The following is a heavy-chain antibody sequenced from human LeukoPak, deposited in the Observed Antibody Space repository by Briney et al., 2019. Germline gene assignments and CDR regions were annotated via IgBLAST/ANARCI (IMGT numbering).Heavy chain of an antibody. V-gene: IGHV4-39*01. CDR2: IYYSGST. J-gene: IGHJ3*02. CDR3: AGGNRRRRAFDI. D-gene: IGHD4-23*01. CDR1: GGSISSSSYY. Sequence: PSETLSLTCTVSGGSISSSSYYWGWIRQPPGKGLEWIGSIYYSGSTYYNPSLKSRVTISVDTSKNQLSLKLSSVTAADTAVYYCAGGNRRRRAFDIWGQGTMVTVSS.